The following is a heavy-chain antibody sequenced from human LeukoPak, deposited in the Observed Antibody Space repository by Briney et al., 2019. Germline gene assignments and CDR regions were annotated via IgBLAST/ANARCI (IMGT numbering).Heavy chain of an antibody. V-gene: IGHV1-2*02. Sequence: ASVTVSFTASGYTFTVYYMHWVGQARGQGLEWMGWINPNSGGTNYAQNFQGRVTITRDTSISPTYMELTRLRSDDTAVYSCARVGTDYWGQGTLVAVSS. CDR1: GYTFTVYY. CDR3: ARVGTDY. CDR2: INPNSGGT. J-gene: IGHJ4*02. D-gene: IGHD3-10*01.